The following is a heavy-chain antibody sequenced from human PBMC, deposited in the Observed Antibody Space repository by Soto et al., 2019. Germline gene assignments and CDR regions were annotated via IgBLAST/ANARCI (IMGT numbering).Heavy chain of an antibody. CDR1: GGSISSYY. Sequence: SETLSLTCTVSGGSISSYYWSWIRQPPGKGLGWIGYIYYSGSNNYNPSLKSRVTISVDTSENQFSLKLSSVTAADTAVYYCARGPPMILVSKYYDGMDVWGQGTTVT. V-gene: IGHV4-59*01. J-gene: IGHJ6*02. CDR2: IYYSGSN. CDR3: ARGPPMILVSKYYDGMDV. D-gene: IGHD3-16*01.